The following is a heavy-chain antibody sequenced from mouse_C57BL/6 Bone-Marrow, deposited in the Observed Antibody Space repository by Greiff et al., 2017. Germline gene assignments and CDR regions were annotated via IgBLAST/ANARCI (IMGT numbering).Heavy chain of an antibody. V-gene: IGHV1-19*01. J-gene: IGHJ1*03. CDR1: GYTFTDYY. CDR2: INPYNGGT. D-gene: IGHD1-1*01. CDR3: AIYYGSSYDWYFDV. Sequence: EVQLQQSGPVLVKPGASVKMSCKASGYTFTDYYMNWVKQSHGKSLEWIGVINPYNGGTSYNQKFKGKATLTVDKSSRTASMELNSLTSEDSAVYYCAIYYGSSYDWYFDVWGTGTTVTVSS.